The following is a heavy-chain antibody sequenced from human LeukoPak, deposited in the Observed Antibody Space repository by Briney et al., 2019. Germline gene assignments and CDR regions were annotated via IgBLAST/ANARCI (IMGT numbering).Heavy chain of an antibody. J-gene: IGHJ4*02. V-gene: IGHV3-64D*06. CDR1: GFTFSSYA. CDR3: VKDLLQVTMKKPDH. Sequence: HPGGSLRLSCSVSGFTFSSYAMHWVRQAPGKGLEYVSVIRSDGVDVYYTDSVKGRFTISRDNSKNTLYLQMSSLRPEDTAVYYCVKDLLQVTMKKPDHWGQGTLVTVSS. D-gene: IGHD4-11*01. CDR2: IRSDGVDV.